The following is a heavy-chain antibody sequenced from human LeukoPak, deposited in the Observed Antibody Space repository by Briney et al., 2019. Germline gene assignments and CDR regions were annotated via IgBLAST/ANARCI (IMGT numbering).Heavy chain of an antibody. V-gene: IGHV3-30-3*01. CDR3: ARDIVGATYYYYYYMDV. CDR1: AFTFSSYA. Sequence: GGSLRLSCAASAFTFSSYAMHWVRQAPGKGLEWVAVISYDGSNKYYADSVKGRFTISRDNSKNTLYLQMNSLRAEDTAVYYCARDIVGATYYYYYYMDVWGKGTTVTVSS. CDR2: ISYDGSNK. D-gene: IGHD1-26*01. J-gene: IGHJ6*03.